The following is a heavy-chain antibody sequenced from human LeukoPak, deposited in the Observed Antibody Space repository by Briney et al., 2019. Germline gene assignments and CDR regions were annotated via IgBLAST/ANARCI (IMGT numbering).Heavy chain of an antibody. J-gene: IGHJ4*02. CDR2: IYYSGST. CDR3: ARDDSVPLGYFDY. D-gene: IGHD2-2*01. Sequence: SETLSLTCTVSGGSISSSSYYWGWIRQPPGKGLEWIGSIYYSGSTYYNPSLKSRVTISVDTSKNQFSLKLSSVTAADTAVYYCARDDSVPLGYFDYWGQGTLVTVSS. CDR1: GGSISSSSYY. V-gene: IGHV4-39*07.